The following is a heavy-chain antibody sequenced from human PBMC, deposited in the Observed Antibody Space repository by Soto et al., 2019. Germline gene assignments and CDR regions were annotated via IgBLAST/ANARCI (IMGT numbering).Heavy chain of an antibody. CDR1: GFTFSSYG. V-gene: IGHV3-30*18. CDR2: ISYDGSNK. J-gene: IGHJ5*02. D-gene: IGHD5-18*01. Sequence: QVQLVESGGGVVQPGRSLRLSCAASGFTFSSYGMHWVRQAPGKGLEWVAVISYDGSNKYYADSVKGRFTISRDNSKNTLYLQMNSLRAEDTAVYYCAKGPRIQPWKTGWFDPWGQGTLVTVSS. CDR3: AKGPRIQPWKTGWFDP.